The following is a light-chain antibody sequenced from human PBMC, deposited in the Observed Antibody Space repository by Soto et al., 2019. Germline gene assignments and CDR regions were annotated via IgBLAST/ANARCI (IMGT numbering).Light chain of an antibody. CDR1: QSISNH. V-gene: IGKV1-39*01. J-gene: IGKJ1*01. Sequence: DIQMTQSQSSLSASVEDRVIITCRASQSISNHLNWYQQKPGKAPKLLIFAASSLQSGVPSRFSGSRSGPDFTLTIRSLQPEDFATYYCQQSYSSPPTFGQGTKVDIK. CDR2: AAS. CDR3: QQSYSSPPT.